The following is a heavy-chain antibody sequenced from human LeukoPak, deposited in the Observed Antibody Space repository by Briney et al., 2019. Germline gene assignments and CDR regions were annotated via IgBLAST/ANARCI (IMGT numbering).Heavy chain of an antibody. V-gene: IGHV3-33*06. CDR1: GFSFSNYG. D-gene: IGHD2-21*01. J-gene: IGHJ6*02. Sequence: GGSLRLSCTASGFSFSNYGMYWVRQAPGKGLEWVAIIWYDGRKKYYADSVEGRFTISRDNSENTLYLQMNSLWADDTGVYYCAKDGAQFFGGDYFYGMDVWGQGTTVTVSS. CDR3: AKDGAQFFGGDYFYGMDV. CDR2: IWYDGRKK.